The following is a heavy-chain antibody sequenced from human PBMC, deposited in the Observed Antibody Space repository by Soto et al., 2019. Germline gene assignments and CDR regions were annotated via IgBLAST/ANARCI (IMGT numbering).Heavy chain of an antibody. CDR2: IFGIGYT. J-gene: IGHJ4*02. D-gene: IGHD2-8*01. CDR1: GGSMTNYY. CDR3: VREGDFYDNNGHALFDY. Sequence: QVQLQESGPRLVKPSETLSLTCTVSGGSMTNYYLAWIRQPAGKGLEWIGRIFGIGYTNYNPSLKRRFILTVDTSKSQFSLKLTSVTAADTAVDDCVREGDFYDNNGHALFDYWGQGTLVSVSS. V-gene: IGHV4-4*07.